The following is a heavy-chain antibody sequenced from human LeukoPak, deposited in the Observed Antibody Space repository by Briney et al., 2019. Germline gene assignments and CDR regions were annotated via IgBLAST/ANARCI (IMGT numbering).Heavy chain of an antibody. J-gene: IGHJ4*02. CDR3: AREAQILSFDY. Sequence: PGGSLRLSCAASGFTFSNYAMSWVRQAPGKGLEWVSAIINSGGRTYYADSVKGRFTISRDNSKNTLYLQMNSLRAEDTAVYYCAREAQILSFDYWGQGTLVTVSS. CDR2: IINSGGRT. V-gene: IGHV3-23*01. CDR1: GFTFSNYA. D-gene: IGHD5/OR15-5a*01.